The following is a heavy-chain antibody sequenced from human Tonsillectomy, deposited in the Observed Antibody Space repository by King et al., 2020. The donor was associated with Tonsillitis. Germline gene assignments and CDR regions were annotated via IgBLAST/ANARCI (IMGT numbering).Heavy chain of an antibody. CDR2: FDPEDGET. CDR3: STDLYCSSTSCYLNY. J-gene: IGHJ4*02. Sequence: QLVQSGAEVKKPGASVKVSCKVSGYTLTELSMHWVRQAPGKGLEWMGGFDPEDGETIYAQKFQGRVTMTEDTSTDTAYMELSSLRSADTAVYYCSTDLYCSSTSCYLNYWGQGTLVTVSA. CDR1: GYTLTELS. V-gene: IGHV1-24*01. D-gene: IGHD2-2*01.